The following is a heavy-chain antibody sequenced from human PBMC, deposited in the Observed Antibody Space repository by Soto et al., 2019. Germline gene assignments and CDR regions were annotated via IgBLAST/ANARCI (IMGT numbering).Heavy chain of an antibody. D-gene: IGHD3-22*01. CDR3: LSTMIEVVI. CDR1: GFTFSSYG. J-gene: IGHJ4*02. V-gene: IGHV3-30*03. CDR2: ISYDGSNR. Sequence: QVQLVESGGGVVQPGRSLRLSCTASGFTFSSYGMHWVRQAPGKGLEWVAVISYDGSNRYYADSVKGRFTVSRDNSMHTLFLQMNSVRAEDTAIYYCLSTMIEVVIWGQGTLVTVSS.